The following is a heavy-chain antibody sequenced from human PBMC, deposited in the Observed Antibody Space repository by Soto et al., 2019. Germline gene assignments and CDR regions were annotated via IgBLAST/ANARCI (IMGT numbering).Heavy chain of an antibody. V-gene: IGHV1-69*13. CDR2: IIPIFDTA. J-gene: IGHJ6*02. D-gene: IGHD2-2*01. CDR3: ARHDCISSSCYYYYYYGMDV. CDR1: GGTFSSYA. Sequence: SVKVSCKASGGTFSSYAISWVRQAPGQGLEWMGGIIPIFDTANYAQKFQGRVTITADGSTSTAYMELSSLRSEDTAVYYCARHDCISSSCYYYYYYGMDVWG.